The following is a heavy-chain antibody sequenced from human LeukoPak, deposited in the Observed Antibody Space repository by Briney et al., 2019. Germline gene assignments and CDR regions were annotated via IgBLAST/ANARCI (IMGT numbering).Heavy chain of an antibody. J-gene: IGHJ4*02. V-gene: IGHV3-53*04. D-gene: IGHD6-19*01. Sequence: PGGSVTHLRAASGFPECSNYMSWVRQAPGKGLEWVSVIYSGGSTYYADSVKGRFTISRHNSKNTLYLQMNSLRAEDTAVYYCAGAPAWLIFDHWRRGNLLTVSS. CDR2: IYSGGST. CDR3: AGAPAWLIFDH. CDR1: GFPECSNY.